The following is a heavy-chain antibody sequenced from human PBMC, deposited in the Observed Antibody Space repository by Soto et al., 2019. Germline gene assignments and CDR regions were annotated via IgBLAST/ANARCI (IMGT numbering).Heavy chain of an antibody. Sequence: EVQLVESGGGLVQPGGSLRLSCAASGFTFSGYSMNWVRQAPGKGLEWVSSISSTSIYIYYAASVKGRFTISRDNAKNSLYLQMNSLRAEDTAVDYCARVSAGIYFEYWGQGTLVTVSS. V-gene: IGHV3-21*01. J-gene: IGHJ4*02. CDR3: ARVSAGIYFEY. CDR1: GFTFSGYS. CDR2: ISSTSIYI. D-gene: IGHD3-10*01.